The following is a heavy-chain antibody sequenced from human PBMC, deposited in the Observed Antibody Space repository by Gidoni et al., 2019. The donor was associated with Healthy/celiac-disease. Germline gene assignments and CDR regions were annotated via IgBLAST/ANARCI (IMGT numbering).Heavy chain of an antibody. D-gene: IGHD3-3*01. CDR2: IYTSGST. CDR3: ASMRITIFGVSD. CDR1: SGSYY. Sequence: SGSYYWSWIRQPAGKGLEWSGRIYTSGSTNYHPSLKSRVTMSVDTSKNQFSLKLSSVTAADTAVYYCASMRITIFGVSDWGQGTLVTVSS. V-gene: IGHV4-61*02. J-gene: IGHJ4*02.